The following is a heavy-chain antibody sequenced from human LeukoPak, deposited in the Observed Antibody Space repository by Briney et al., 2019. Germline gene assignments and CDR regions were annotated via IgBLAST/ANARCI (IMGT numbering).Heavy chain of an antibody. D-gene: IGHD3-3*01. V-gene: IGHV4-34*01. CDR1: GGSFSTYY. CDR3: ARGLGVANYYYYGMDV. CDR2: INHSGST. Sequence: SETLSLTCAVYGGSFSTYYWSWIRQPPGKGLEWIGEINHSGSTNYNPSLKSRVTISVDTSKNQFSLKLSSVTAADTAVYYCARGLGVANYYYYGMDVWGQGTTVTVPS. J-gene: IGHJ6*02.